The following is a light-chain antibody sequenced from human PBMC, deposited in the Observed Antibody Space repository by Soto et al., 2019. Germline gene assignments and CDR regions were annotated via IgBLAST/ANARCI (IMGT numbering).Light chain of an antibody. J-gene: IGKJ5*01. Sequence: EIVLTQSPGTLSLSPGERATLSCRASQSFSSRLAWYQQKPGQVPRLLISGASSRATGIPARFSGSGSGTEFTLTISSLQSEDFAVYYCQQYNNWPGTFGQGTRLEIK. CDR1: QSFSSR. CDR2: GAS. V-gene: IGKV3D-15*01. CDR3: QQYNNWPGT.